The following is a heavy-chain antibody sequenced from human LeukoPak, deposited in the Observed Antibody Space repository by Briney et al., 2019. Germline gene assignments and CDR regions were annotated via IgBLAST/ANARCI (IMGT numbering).Heavy chain of an antibody. Sequence: PGRSLRLSCAASGFTFSSYAMHWVRQAPGKGLEWVAVISYDGSNKYYADSVKGRFTISRDNSKNTLYLQMNSLRAEDTAVYYCAIDPIVVVPAAIQYYFDYWGQGTLVTVSS. CDR1: GFTFSSYA. CDR2: ISYDGSNK. V-gene: IGHV3-30-3*01. J-gene: IGHJ4*02. CDR3: AIDPIVVVPAAIQYYFDY. D-gene: IGHD2-2*01.